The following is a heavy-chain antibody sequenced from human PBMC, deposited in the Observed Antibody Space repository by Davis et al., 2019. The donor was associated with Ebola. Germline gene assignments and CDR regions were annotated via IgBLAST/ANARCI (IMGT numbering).Heavy chain of an antibody. CDR2: LGTSADT. CDR3: ARMSLIVVFTTYFDY. CDR1: GFVFRNYV. V-gene: IGHV3-23*01. J-gene: IGHJ4*02. Sequence: GESLKISCAASGFVFRNYVMSWVRQAPGKGLEWVSTLGTSADTYYADSVKGRFTISRDNSKNTLHLQMNRLTSEDTAVYYCARMSLIVVFTTYFDYWGQGTLVTVSS. D-gene: IGHD2/OR15-2a*01.